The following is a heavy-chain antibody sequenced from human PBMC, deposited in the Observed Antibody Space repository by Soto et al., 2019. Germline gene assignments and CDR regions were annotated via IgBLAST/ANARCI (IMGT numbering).Heavy chain of an antibody. J-gene: IGHJ3*02. CDR1: GFTFSSFA. Sequence: GGSLRLSCAPSGFTFSSFAMSWVRRAPEKGLEWVSAISGSGGSTYYADSVKGRFTISRDNSKNTLYLQMNSLRAEDTAVYYCAKDVTSGPDAFEIWGQGTMVTVSS. CDR3: AKDVTSGPDAFEI. V-gene: IGHV3-23*01. CDR2: ISGSGGST. D-gene: IGHD6-6*01.